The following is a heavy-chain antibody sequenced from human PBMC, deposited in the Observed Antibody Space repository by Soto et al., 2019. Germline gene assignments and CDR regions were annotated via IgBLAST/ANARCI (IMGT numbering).Heavy chain of an antibody. CDR3: ARRGIYDYVWGSYRPDPDY. D-gene: IGHD3-16*02. CDR1: GGSIRSSNW. J-gene: IGHJ4*02. CDR2: IYYRGST. Sequence: SETLSLTFSVSGGSIRSSNWWSWVRQPPGKGLEWIGEIYYRGSTYYNPSLKSRVTISVDTSKNQFSLKLSSVTAADTAVYFCARRGIYDYVWGSYRPDPDYWGQGTLVTVSS. V-gene: IGHV4-4*02.